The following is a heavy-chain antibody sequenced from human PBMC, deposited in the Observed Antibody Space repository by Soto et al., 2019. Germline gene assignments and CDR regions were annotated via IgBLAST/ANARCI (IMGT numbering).Heavy chain of an antibody. D-gene: IGHD2-2*01. CDR1: GGTFSSYA. V-gene: IGHV1-69*01. CDR3: ARSQGSSTSLEIYYSYYYGMDV. CDR2: IIPISGTA. Sequence: QVQLVQSGAEVKKPGSSVKVSCKASGGTFSSYAISWVRQAPGQGLEWMGGIIPISGTANYAQKFQGRVTITADESTSTAYMELSSLRAEATAVYYCARSQGSSTSLEIYYSYYYGMDVWGQGTTVTVS. J-gene: IGHJ6*01.